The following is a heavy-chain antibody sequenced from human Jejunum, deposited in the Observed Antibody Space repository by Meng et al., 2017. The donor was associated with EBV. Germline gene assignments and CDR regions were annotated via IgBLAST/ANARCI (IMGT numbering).Heavy chain of an antibody. J-gene: IGHJ5*02. D-gene: IGHD3-10*01. CDR2: IYYSGST. Sequence: QLRLQESGPGLVKPSETLSLTFTVSGGSISSSSYHWGWIRQPPGKGLEWIGSIYYSGSTYYNPSLKSRVTISVDTSKNQFSLKLSSVTAADTAVYYCARRGGEGWFDPWGQGTLVTVSS. V-gene: IGHV4-39*01. CDR3: ARRGGEGWFDP. CDR1: GGSISSSSYH.